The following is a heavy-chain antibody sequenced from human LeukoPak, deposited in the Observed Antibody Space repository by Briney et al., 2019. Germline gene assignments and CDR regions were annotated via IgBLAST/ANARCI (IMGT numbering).Heavy chain of an antibody. D-gene: IGHD6-19*01. CDR2: ISGSGGST. V-gene: IGHV3-23*01. Sequence: PGGSLRLSCAASGFTFSSYAMSWVRQAPGKGLEWVSAISGSGGSTYYADSVKGRFTISRDNSKNTLYLQMNSLRAEDTAVYYCAKSLRRIAVAGILYGMDVWGQGTTVTVSS. J-gene: IGHJ6*02. CDR3: AKSLRRIAVAGILYGMDV. CDR1: GFTFSSYA.